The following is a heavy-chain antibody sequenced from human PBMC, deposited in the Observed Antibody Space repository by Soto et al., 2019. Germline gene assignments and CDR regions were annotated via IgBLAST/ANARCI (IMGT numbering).Heavy chain of an antibody. D-gene: IGHD5-18*01. CDR3: ARDKWDGYTYGIFDS. Sequence: QVQLQESGPGLVKPSETLSLTCSVSSGSVSSGHYYWSWIRLLPGKGLEWIGYIHYTGTTDSNPSLKSRVTIAVDTSKNRFSLRLRSVTAADTAIYYCARDKWDGYTYGIFDSWGQGSLVTVSS. J-gene: IGHJ4*02. CDR1: SGSVSSGHYY. CDR2: IHYTGTT. V-gene: IGHV4-61*01.